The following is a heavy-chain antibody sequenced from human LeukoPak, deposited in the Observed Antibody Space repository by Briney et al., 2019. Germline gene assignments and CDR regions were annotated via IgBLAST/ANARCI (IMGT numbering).Heavy chain of an antibody. Sequence: PGGSLRLSCAASGFTFDDYAMHWARQAPGKGLEWVSLISGDGGSTYYADSVKGRFTISRDNSKNSLYLQMNSLRTQDTALYYCAKRGLYGDYHYYYYSYMDVWGKGTTVTVSS. CDR1: GFTFDDYA. CDR2: ISGDGGST. V-gene: IGHV3-43*02. D-gene: IGHD4-17*01. CDR3: AKRGLYGDYHYYYYSYMDV. J-gene: IGHJ6*03.